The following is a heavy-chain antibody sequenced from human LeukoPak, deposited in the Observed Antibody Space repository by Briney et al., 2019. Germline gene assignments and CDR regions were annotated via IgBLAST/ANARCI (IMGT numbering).Heavy chain of an antibody. V-gene: IGHV4-61*02. CDR3: ARGPYSYDSSGCFDY. D-gene: IGHD3-22*01. J-gene: IGHJ4*02. Sequence: SETLSLTCTVSGDSISSGNYYWSWIRQPAGKGLEWIGRIYTSGSTNYNPSLKSRVTISVDTSKNQFSLRLNSVTATDMAMYYCARGPYSYDSSGCFDYWGQGALVTVSS. CDR2: IYTSGST. CDR1: GDSISSGNYY.